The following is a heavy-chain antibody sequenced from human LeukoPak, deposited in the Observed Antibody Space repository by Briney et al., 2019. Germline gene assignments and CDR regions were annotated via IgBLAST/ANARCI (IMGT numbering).Heavy chain of an antibody. CDR1: GFTFDDCA. D-gene: IGHD2-8*01. J-gene: IGHJ4*02. Sequence: GGSLRLSCAASGFTFDDCAMHWVRQAPGKGLEWVSGISWNSGSIGYADSVKGRFTISRDNAKNSLYLQMNSLRAEDTALYYCAKDKGMVKVFDYWGQGTLVTVSS. CDR3: AKDKGMVKVFDY. V-gene: IGHV3-9*01. CDR2: ISWNSGSI.